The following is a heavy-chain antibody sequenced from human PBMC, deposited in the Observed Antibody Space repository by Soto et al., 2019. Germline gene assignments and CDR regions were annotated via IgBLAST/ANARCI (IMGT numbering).Heavy chain of an antibody. CDR1: GYPVTAYY. J-gene: IGHJ3*02. V-gene: IGHV1-2*02. D-gene: IGHD3-3*01. CDR3: ARGGGVGVAGSAAFGM. CDR2: INPATGAA. Sequence: QLHLVQSGAVVKKPGASVTVSCSASGYPVTAYYMHWVRQAPGRGLEWMGGINPATGAAKYTQTFQGRGTMTRDTSTSTVFMELSGLTSEDTAVFYCARGGGVGVAGSAAFGMWGQGTLVTVSS.